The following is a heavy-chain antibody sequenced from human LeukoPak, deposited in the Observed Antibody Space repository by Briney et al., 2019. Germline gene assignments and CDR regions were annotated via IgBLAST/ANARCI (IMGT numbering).Heavy chain of an antibody. Sequence: ASVKVSCKASGGTFSSYAISWLRQAPGQGLEWMGGIIPIFGTANYAQKFQGRVTITADESTSTAYMELSSLRSEDTAVYYCARAKGDYVVDWFDPWGQGTLVTVSS. D-gene: IGHD4-17*01. CDR2: IIPIFGTA. CDR3: ARAKGDYVVDWFDP. V-gene: IGHV1-69*13. CDR1: GGTFSSYA. J-gene: IGHJ5*02.